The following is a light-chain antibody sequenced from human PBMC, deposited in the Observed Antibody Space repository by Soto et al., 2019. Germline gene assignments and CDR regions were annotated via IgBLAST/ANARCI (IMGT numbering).Light chain of an antibody. J-gene: IGLJ1*01. CDR3: NSYTSSTSLPYV. CDR2: EVT. CDR1: TNDVGDYNY. V-gene: IGLV2-14*01. Sequence: QSALTQPASVSGSPGQSITISCTGTTNDVGDYNYVSWYQQHPGKAPKLLIFEVTSRPSGVSHRFSGSKSGNTASLTISALQAEDEADYFCNSYTSSTSLPYVFGTGTKVTVL.